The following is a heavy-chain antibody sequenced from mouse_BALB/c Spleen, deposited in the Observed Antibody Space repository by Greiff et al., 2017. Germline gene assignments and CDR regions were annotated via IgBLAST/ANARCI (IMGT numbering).Heavy chain of an antibody. Sequence: DVKLQESGPGLVKPSQSLSLTCSVTGYSITSGYYWNWIRQFPGNKLEWMGYISYDGSNNYNPSLKNRISITRDTSKNQFSLKLNSVTTEDTGTYYCARGDYWGQGTSVTVSS. V-gene: IGHV3-6*02. CDR3: ARGDY. CDR2: ISYDGSN. CDR1: GYSITSGYY. J-gene: IGHJ4*01.